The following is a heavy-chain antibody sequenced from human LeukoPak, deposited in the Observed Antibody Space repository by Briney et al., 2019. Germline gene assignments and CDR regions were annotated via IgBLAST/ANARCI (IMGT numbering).Heavy chain of an antibody. CDR3: ARELRQWLVPTYYYYGMDV. J-gene: IGHJ6*02. CDR2: INPSGGST. V-gene: IGHV1-46*01. CDR1: GYTFTIYY. Sequence: ASVTVSCTASGYTFTIYYMHWVRPAPGQGLEWMGIINPSGGSTSYAQKFQGRVTMTRDTSTSTVYMELSSLRSEDTAVYYCARELRQWLVPTYYYYGMDVWGQGTTVTVSS. D-gene: IGHD6-19*01.